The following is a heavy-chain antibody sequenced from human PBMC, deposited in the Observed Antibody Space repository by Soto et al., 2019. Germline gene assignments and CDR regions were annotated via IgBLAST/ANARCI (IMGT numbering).Heavy chain of an antibody. V-gene: IGHV3-23*01. J-gene: IGHJ4*02. CDR3: TRDQDTYGQAVFDS. CDR1: GFTFSNYA. Sequence: SGFTFSNYAMSWVRQAPGKGLEWVAVISGSGGSTNYADSVEGRFTISRDNAKNTLYLHMNSLRPEDTAMYYCTRDQDTYGQAVFDSWGQGTPGHRLL. D-gene: IGHD2-15*01. CDR2: ISGSGGST.